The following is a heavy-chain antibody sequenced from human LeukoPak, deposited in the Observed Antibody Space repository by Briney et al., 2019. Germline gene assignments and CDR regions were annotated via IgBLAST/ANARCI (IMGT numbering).Heavy chain of an antibody. CDR3: AKDFRDGYNTYYFDY. CDR2: ISGSGGGT. D-gene: IGHD5-24*01. CDR1: GVTFRIYA. V-gene: IGHV3-23*01. Sequence: TGGSLRLSCAASGVTFRIYAMSWVRQAPGKGLEWVSTISGSGGGTYYADSVKGRFTISRDNSKNTLYLQMNSLRVDDTAVYYCAKDFRDGYNTYYFDYWGQGTLVTVSS. J-gene: IGHJ4*02.